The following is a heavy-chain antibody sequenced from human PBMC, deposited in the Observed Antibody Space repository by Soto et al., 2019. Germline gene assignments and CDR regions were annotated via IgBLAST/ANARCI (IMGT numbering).Heavy chain of an antibody. CDR3: ARDSRHDYGGNSGYFDY. D-gene: IGHD4-17*01. V-gene: IGHV3-30*03. CDR2: ISYDGSNK. CDR1: GFTFSSYG. J-gene: IGHJ4*02. Sequence: GGSLRLSCAASGFTFSSYGMHWVRQAPGKGLEWVAVISYDGSNKYYADSVKGRFTISRDNSKNTLYLQMNSLRAEDTAAYYCARDSRHDYGGNSGYFDYWGQGTLVTVSS.